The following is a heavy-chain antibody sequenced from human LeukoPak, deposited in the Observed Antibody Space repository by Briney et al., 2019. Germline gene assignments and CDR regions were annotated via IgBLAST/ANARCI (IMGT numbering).Heavy chain of an antibody. J-gene: IGHJ4*02. CDR2: IKQDGSEK. Sequence: GGSLRLSCAASGFTLSSNWMNWVRQAPGKGLEWVAIIKQDGSEKYYVDSVKGRFTISRDNAKNSLYLQMNSLRAEDTAVYYCAKDSLADIDYWGQGTLVTVSS. CDR1: GFTLSSNW. V-gene: IGHV3-7*01. D-gene: IGHD3-16*01. CDR3: AKDSLADIDY.